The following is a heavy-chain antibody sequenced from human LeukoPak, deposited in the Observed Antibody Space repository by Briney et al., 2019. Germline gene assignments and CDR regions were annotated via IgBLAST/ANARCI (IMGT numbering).Heavy chain of an antibody. V-gene: IGHV1-24*01. CDR2: FDPGDGET. J-gene: IGHJ5*02. CDR1: GYTLTELS. Sequence: ASVKVSCKVSGYTLTELSIHWVRQAPGKGLEWMGGFDPGDGETIYAQKFQGRVTMTEDTSTDTAYMELSSLKSEDTAVYYCATVPVATVAHCSGGNCYSEEVLGWLDPWGQGTLATVSS. CDR3: ATVPVATVAHCSGGNCYSEEVLGWLDP. D-gene: IGHD2-15*01.